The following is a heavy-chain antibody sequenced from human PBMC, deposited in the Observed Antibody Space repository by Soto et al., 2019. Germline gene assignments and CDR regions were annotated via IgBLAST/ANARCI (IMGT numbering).Heavy chain of an antibody. CDR1: GYTFTSYD. CDR2: MNPNSGNT. D-gene: IGHD3-22*01. CDR3: ARATYDSSGYYALDWFDP. V-gene: IGHV1-8*01. J-gene: IGHJ5*02. Sequence: SMKGSCKASGYTFTSYDINWVRQATGQGLEWMGWMNPNSGNTGYAQKFQGRVTMTRNTSISTAYMELSSLRSEDTAVYYCARATYDSSGYYALDWFDPWGQGTLVTVSS.